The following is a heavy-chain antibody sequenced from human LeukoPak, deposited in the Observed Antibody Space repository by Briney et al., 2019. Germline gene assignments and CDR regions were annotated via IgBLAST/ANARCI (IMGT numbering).Heavy chain of an antibody. CDR3: AVRGTSYLYGDFYYFDY. D-gene: IGHD4-17*01. CDR1: GGTFSSYA. V-gene: IGHV1-69*04. CDR2: IIPILGIA. J-gene: IGHJ4*02. Sequence: ASVKVSCKASGGTFSSYAISWVRQAPGQGLEWMGRIIPILGIANYAQKFQGRVTITADKSTSTAYMELSSLRSEDTAVYYCAVRGTSYLYGDFYYFDYWGQGTLVTVSS.